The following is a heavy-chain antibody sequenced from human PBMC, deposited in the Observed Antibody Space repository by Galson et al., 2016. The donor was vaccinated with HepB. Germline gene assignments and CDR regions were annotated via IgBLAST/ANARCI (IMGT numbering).Heavy chain of an antibody. J-gene: IGHJ6*02. V-gene: IGHV3-21*01. Sequence: SLRLSCAASGFTFSSYSMNSVRQAPGKGLEWVSSISSSSSDIYYADSVKGRFTISRDNAKNSLYLQMNSLRAEDTAVYYCARDIPRGNIAARTYGMDVWGQGTTVTVSS. CDR1: GFTFSSYS. D-gene: IGHD6-6*01. CDR3: ARDIPRGNIAARTYGMDV. CDR2: ISSSSSDI.